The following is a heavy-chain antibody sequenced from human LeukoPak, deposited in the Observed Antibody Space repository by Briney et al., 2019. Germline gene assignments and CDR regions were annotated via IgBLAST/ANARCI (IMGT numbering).Heavy chain of an antibody. CDR3: ARGGYSSGWADY. V-gene: IGHV1-2*02. CDR2: INPISGGT. Sequence: ASVKVSCKASGYTFTGCYMHWVRQAPGQGLEWMGWINPISGGTNYAQKFQGRVTMTRDTSISTAYMELSRLRSDDTAVYYCARGGYSSGWADYWGQGTLVTVSS. CDR1: GYTFTGCY. D-gene: IGHD6-19*01. J-gene: IGHJ4*02.